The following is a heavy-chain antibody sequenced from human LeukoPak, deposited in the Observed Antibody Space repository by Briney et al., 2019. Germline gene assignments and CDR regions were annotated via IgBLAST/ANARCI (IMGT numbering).Heavy chain of an antibody. D-gene: IGHD3-10*01. Sequence: GGSLRLSCAASGFTFRYYVIHWVRQAPGKGLEWVAVTSSDLNVKLYADSVKGRFTISRDNSRSTLYLQMNSLRPEDTAIYYCAREGYYGSGSPPSLYFDYWGQGTLVTVSS. J-gene: IGHJ4*02. CDR3: AREGYYGSGSPPSLYFDY. CDR1: GFTFRYYV. V-gene: IGHV3-30-3*01. CDR2: TSSDLNVK.